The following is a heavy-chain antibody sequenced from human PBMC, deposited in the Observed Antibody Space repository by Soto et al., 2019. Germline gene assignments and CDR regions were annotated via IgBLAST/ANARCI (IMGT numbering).Heavy chain of an antibody. CDR1: GFTVSSNY. CDR3: GRDGGIEVAGEYYYYYYGMDV. D-gene: IGHD6-19*01. CDR2: IYSGGST. V-gene: IGHV3-53*01. Sequence: PGGSLRLSCAASGFTVSSNYMSWVRQAPGKGLEWVSVIYSGGSTYYADSVKGRFTISRDNSKNTLYLQMNSLRAEDTAVYYCGRDGGIEVAGEYYYYYYGMDVWGQGTTVTVSS. J-gene: IGHJ6*02.